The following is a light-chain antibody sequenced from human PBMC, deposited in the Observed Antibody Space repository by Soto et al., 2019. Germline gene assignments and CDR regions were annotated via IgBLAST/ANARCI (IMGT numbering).Light chain of an antibody. J-gene: IGKJ1*01. CDR1: QSISSY. Sequence: IQKTQSPSSLSASVGDRVTIPCRASQSISSYLNWYQQKPGKAPKLLIYAASSLQSGVPSRFSGSGSGTDFTLTISSLQPEDFATYYCQQSYSNPTWTFGQGTKVDIK. CDR3: QQSYSNPTWT. CDR2: AAS. V-gene: IGKV1-39*01.